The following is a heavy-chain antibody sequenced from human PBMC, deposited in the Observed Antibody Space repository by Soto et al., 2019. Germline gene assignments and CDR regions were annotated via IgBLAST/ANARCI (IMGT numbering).Heavy chain of an antibody. CDR2: IYSGGST. CDR1: GFTVSSNY. CDR3: ARDHGELPWGGGWFDP. J-gene: IGHJ5*02. V-gene: IGHV3-53*04. Sequence: EVQLVESGGGLVQPGGSLRLSCAASGFTVSSNYMSWVRQAPGKGLEWVSVIYSGGSTNYADSVKGRFTISRHNSKNTLYLQMNSLRAEDTAVYYCARDHGELPWGGGWFDPWGQGTLVTVSS. D-gene: IGHD1-7*01.